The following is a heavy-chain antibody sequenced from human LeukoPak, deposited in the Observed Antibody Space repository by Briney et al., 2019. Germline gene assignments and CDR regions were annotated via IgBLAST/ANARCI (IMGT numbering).Heavy chain of an antibody. CDR3: ARRRYYYDSSGIRSYYFDY. Sequence: GESLKISCKGSGYSFTSYWIGWVRQMPGKGLEWMVIIYPGDSDTRYSPSFQGQVTISADKSISTAYLQWSSLKASDTAMYYCARRRYYYDSSGIRSYYFDYWGQGTLVTVSS. V-gene: IGHV5-51*01. CDR2: IYPGDSDT. CDR1: GYSFTSYW. J-gene: IGHJ4*02. D-gene: IGHD3-22*01.